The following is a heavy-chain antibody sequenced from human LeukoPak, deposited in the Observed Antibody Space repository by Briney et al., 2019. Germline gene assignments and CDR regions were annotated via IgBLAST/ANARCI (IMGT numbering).Heavy chain of an antibody. V-gene: IGHV4-39*01. CDR1: GGSTISTTYY. Sequence: PSETLSLTCTVSGGSTISTTYYWGWIRQPPGKDLEWIGSIYYTGNTYYNPSLKSRVTISLDTSKNQFSLKLSSVTAADTAVYYCASGFTPNAFDIWGQGTMVTVSS. D-gene: IGHD3-3*01. CDR2: IYYTGNT. CDR3: ASGFTPNAFDI. J-gene: IGHJ3*02.